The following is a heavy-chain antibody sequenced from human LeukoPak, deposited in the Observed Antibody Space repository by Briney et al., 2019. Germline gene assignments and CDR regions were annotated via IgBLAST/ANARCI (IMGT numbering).Heavy chain of an antibody. CDR3: ARDRIVGGNWFDP. Sequence: GGSLRLSCAASGFTFRSYWMHWVHQAPGKGLVWGSCIDSDGSSTSYADSVKGRFTISRDNARNTLYLQMNSLRAEDTAIYYCARDRIVGGNWFDPWGQGTLVTVSS. D-gene: IGHD1-26*01. J-gene: IGHJ5*02. CDR2: IDSDGSST. V-gene: IGHV3-74*01. CDR1: GFTFRSYW.